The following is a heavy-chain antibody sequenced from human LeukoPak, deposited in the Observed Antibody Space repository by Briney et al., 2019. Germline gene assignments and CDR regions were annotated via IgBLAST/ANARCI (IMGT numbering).Heavy chain of an antibody. V-gene: IGHV4-34*01. Sequence: SETLSLTCAVYGGSFGGYYWSWIRQPPGKGLEWIGEINHSGSTNYNPSLKSRVTISVDTSKNQFSLKLSSVTAADTAVYYCAREGAVAGTIDYWGQGTLVTVSS. CDR1: GGSFGGYY. CDR3: AREGAVAGTIDY. D-gene: IGHD6-19*01. CDR2: INHSGST. J-gene: IGHJ4*02.